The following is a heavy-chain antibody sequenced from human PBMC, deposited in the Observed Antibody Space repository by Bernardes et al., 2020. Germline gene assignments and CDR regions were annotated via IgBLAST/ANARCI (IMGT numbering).Heavy chain of an antibody. CDR2: IYYSGSS. V-gene: IGHV4-59*01. CDR3: ARTEYYFDY. J-gene: IGHJ4*02. CDR1: GASISSYY. Sequence: SETLSLTCTVSGASISSYYWSWIRQAPGKALEWIGYIYYSGSSNYNPAFKSRVAMSVDTSKKQFSLRLNSVTAADTTVYYCARTEYYFDYWGQGALVTVSS.